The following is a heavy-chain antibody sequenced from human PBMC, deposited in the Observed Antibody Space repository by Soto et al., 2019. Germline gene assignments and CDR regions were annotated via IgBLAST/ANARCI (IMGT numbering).Heavy chain of an antibody. J-gene: IGHJ5*02. CDR3: GSIAVAEGFDP. Sequence: EVQLVETGGGLVQPGGSLRLSCAASGFNVSYNYISWVRQPPGQGLEWVSVIFYGGTTYYAESVKGRFTISRDNSNNMVYLQMNSLRVEDTAVYYCGSIAVAEGFDPLGQGTLVTVSS. V-gene: IGHV3-53*02. CDR1: GFNVSYNY. CDR2: IFYGGTT. D-gene: IGHD6-19*01.